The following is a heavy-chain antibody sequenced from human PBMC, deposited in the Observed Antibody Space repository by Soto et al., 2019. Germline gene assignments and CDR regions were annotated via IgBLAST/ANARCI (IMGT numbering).Heavy chain of an antibody. D-gene: IGHD6-13*01. J-gene: IGHJ4*02. V-gene: IGHV1-18*04. CDR2: ISAYNGNT. CDR1: GYTFTSYG. CDR3: ARDEAPPIAAAGVPFDY. Sequence: EASVKVSCKASGYTFTSYGISWVRQAPGQGLEWMGWISAYNGNTNYAQKLQGRVTMTTDTSTSTAYMELRSLRSDDTAVYYCARDEAPPIAAAGVPFDYWGQGTLVTVSS.